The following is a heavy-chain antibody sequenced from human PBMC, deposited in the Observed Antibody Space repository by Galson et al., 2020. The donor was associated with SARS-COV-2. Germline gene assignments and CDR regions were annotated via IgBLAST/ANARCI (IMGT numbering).Heavy chain of an antibody. D-gene: IGHD6-13*01. Sequence: SGPTLVKPTQTLTLTCTFSGFSLSTSGVGVGWIRQPPGKALEWLALIYWDDDKRYSPSLKSRLTITKDTSKNQVVLTMTNMDPVDTATYYCAHRLSYPALGAFDIWGQGTMVTVSS. J-gene: IGHJ3*02. V-gene: IGHV2-5*02. CDR3: AHRLSYPALGAFDI. CDR2: IYWDDDK. CDR1: GFSLSTSGVG.